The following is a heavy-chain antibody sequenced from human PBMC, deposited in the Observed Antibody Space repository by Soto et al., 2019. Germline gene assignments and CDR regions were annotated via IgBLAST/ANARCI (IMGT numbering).Heavy chain of an antibody. Sequence: GASVKVSCKVSGYTLTELSMHWVRQAPGKGLEWMGGFDPEDGETIYAQKFQGRVTMTEDTSTDTAYMELSSLRSDDTAVYYCARVEGKNYYYYYGMDVWGQGTTVTVSS. D-gene: IGHD3-10*01. J-gene: IGHJ6*02. CDR3: ARVEGKNYYYYYGMDV. V-gene: IGHV1-24*01. CDR2: FDPEDGET. CDR1: GYTLTELS.